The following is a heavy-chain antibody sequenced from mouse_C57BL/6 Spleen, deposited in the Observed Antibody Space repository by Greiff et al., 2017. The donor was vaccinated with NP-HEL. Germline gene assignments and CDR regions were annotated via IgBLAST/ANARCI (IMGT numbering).Heavy chain of an antibody. J-gene: IGHJ4*01. D-gene: IGHD3-3*01. CDR3: ARPRDNYAMDY. Sequence: EVQVVESGGGLVKPGGSLKLSCAASGFTFSDYGMHWVRQAPEKGLEWVAYISSGSSTIYYADTVKGRFTISRDNAKNTLFLQMTSLRSEDTAMEYCARPRDNYAMDYWGQGTSVTVSS. CDR1: GFTFSDYG. V-gene: IGHV5-17*01. CDR2: ISSGSSTI.